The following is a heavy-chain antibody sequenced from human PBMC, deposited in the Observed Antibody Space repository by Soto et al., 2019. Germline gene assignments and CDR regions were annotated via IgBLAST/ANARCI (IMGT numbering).Heavy chain of an antibody. CDR3: ARRVGAITYYFDY. CDR1: GFTFSSYA. V-gene: IGHV3-30-3*01. CDR2: ISYDGSNK. Sequence: QVQLVESGGGVVQPGRSLRLSCAASGFTFSSYAMHWVRQAPGKGLEWVAVISYDGSNKYYADSVKGRFTISRDNSKNPVYLQRNGLRAEDTAMYYCARRVGAITYYFDYWGQGTLVTVSS. D-gene: IGHD1-26*01. J-gene: IGHJ4*02.